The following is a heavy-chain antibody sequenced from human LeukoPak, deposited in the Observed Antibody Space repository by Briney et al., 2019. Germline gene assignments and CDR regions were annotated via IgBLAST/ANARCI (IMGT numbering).Heavy chain of an antibody. CDR1: GFTFSSYA. D-gene: IGHD2-2*02. CDR2: IKQDGSEK. CDR3: ARDLAGYCSSTSCYKGDYFDG. V-gene: IGHV3-7*01. J-gene: IGHJ4*02. Sequence: GGSLRLSCAASGFTFSSYAMSWVRQAPGKGLEWVANIKQDGSEKYYVDSVKGRFTISRDNAKNSMYLQMNSLRAEDTAVYYCARDLAGYCSSTSCYKGDYFDGWGQGTLVTVSS.